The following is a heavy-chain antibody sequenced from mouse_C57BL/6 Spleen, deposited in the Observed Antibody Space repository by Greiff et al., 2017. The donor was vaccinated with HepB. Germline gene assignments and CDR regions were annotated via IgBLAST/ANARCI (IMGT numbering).Heavy chain of an antibody. J-gene: IGHJ3*01. Sequence: EVQLQQSGAELVRPGASVKLSCTASGFNIKDYYMHWVKQRPEQGLEWIGWIDPENGDTEYASKFQGKATITADTSSNTAYLQLSSLTSEDTAVYYCTFYDGYNTGFAYWGQGTLVTVSA. CDR3: TFYDGYNTGFAY. V-gene: IGHV14-4*01. D-gene: IGHD2-3*01. CDR1: GFNIKDYY. CDR2: IDPENGDT.